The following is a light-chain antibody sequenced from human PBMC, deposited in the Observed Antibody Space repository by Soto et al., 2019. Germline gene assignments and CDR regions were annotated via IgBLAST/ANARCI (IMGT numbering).Light chain of an antibody. CDR3: QQYNKWPLT. J-gene: IGKJ4*01. CDR1: QSVSSN. V-gene: IGKV3-15*01. Sequence: EILMTQSPATLSVSPGERATLSCRASQSVSSNLAWYQQKPGQAPRLLIYGASTRATDIPARFSGSGSGTEFTLTISSLQSEDFAGCYCQQYNKWPLTFGGGTEVEIK. CDR2: GAS.